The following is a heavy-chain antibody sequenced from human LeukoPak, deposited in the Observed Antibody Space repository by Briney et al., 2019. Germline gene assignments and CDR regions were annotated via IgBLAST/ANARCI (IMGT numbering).Heavy chain of an antibody. Sequence: PSETLSLTCTVSGGSISSYYWSWIRQPPGKGLVWIGYIYYSGSTNYNPSLKSRVTISVDTSKNQFSLKLSSVTAADTAVYYCARDTGYCSSTSCYGNDAFDIWGQGTMVTVSS. V-gene: IGHV4-59*01. CDR3: ARDTGYCSSTSCYGNDAFDI. J-gene: IGHJ3*02. CDR2: IYYSGST. CDR1: GGSISSYY. D-gene: IGHD2-2*01.